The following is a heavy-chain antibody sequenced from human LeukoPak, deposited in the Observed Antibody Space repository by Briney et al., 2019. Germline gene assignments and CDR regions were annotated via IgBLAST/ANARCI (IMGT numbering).Heavy chain of an antibody. J-gene: IGHJ4*02. CDR2: IVVGSGNT. Sequence: ASVKVSCKASGFTFTSSAVQWVRQARGQRLEWIGWIVVGSGNTNYAQKFQERVTITRDMSTSTAYTELSSLRSEDTAVYYCAAPDGSGSFFDYWGQGTLVTVSS. CDR3: AAPDGSGSFFDY. D-gene: IGHD3-10*01. CDR1: GFTFTSSA. V-gene: IGHV1-58*01.